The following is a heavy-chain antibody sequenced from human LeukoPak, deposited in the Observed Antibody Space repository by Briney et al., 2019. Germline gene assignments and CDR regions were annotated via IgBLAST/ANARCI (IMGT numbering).Heavy chain of an antibody. J-gene: IGHJ6*03. CDR3: ARVGRPVVVPAAEADPDAYYYYYMDV. CDR2: IYTSGST. Sequence: NPSETLSLTCTVSGGSISSYYWSWIRQPAGKGLEWIGRIYTSGSTNYNPSLKSRVTMSVDTSKNQFSLKLSSVTAADTAVYYCARVGRPVVVPAAEADPDAYYYYYMDVWGKGTTVTVSS. D-gene: IGHD2-2*01. CDR1: GGSISSYY. V-gene: IGHV4-4*07.